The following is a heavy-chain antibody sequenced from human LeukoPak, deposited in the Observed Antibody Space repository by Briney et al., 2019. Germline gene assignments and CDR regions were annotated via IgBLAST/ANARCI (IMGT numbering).Heavy chain of an antibody. J-gene: IGHJ4*02. D-gene: IGHD3-3*01. V-gene: IGHV4-59*01. CDR2: IYYSGST. CDR3: AVFGGPYDFWSGYYHH. CDR1: GFTFSNAW. Sequence: GSLRLSCAASGFTFSNAWMSWIRQPPGKGLEWIGYIYYSGSTNYNPSLKSRVTISVDTSKNQFSLKLSSVTAADTAVYYCAVFGGPYDFWSGYYHHWGQGTLVTVSS.